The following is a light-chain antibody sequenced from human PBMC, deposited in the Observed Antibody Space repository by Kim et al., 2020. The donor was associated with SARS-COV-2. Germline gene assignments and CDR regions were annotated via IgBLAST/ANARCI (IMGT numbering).Light chain of an antibody. V-gene: IGLV3-19*01. J-gene: IGLJ2*01. CDR3: PSRDSNGDHVV. Sequence: LRQTDRLTYTGESLKHYYATCYQQTPGQATLLALYRKSNRPSRIPDRFTGSASGNTASLTITGAQAEDEADYYCPSRDSNGDHVVFGGGTKVTVL. CDR1: SLKHYY. CDR2: RKS.